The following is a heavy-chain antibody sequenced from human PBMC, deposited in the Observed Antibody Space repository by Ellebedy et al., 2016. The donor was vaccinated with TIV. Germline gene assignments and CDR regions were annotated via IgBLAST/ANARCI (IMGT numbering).Heavy chain of an antibody. J-gene: IGHJ4*02. CDR3: ARLLRGTYYGGFDY. CDR1: GVSIGSYY. CDR2: IYYSEST. Sequence: MPSETLSLTCTVSGVSIGSYYWTWIRQPPGKGLEWIGYIYYSESTDYQPSLKSRVTISLDTSTNQFSLELRSVTAADTAVYYRARLLRGTYYGGFDYWGQGTPVTVSS. V-gene: IGHV4-59*01. D-gene: IGHD1-26*01.